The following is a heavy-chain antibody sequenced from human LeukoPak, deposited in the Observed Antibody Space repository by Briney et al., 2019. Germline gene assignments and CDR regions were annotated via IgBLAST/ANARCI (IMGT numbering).Heavy chain of an antibody. CDR3: ARDGYSYGVFDY. Sequence: PSQTLSLTCTVSGGSISSGSYYWSWIRQPAGKGLEWIGRIYTSGSTNYNPSLKSRVTISVDTSKNQFSLKLSSVTAADTAVYYCARDGYSYGVFDYWGQGTLVTVSS. D-gene: IGHD5-18*01. CDR2: IYTSGST. CDR1: GGSISSGSYY. V-gene: IGHV4-61*02. J-gene: IGHJ4*02.